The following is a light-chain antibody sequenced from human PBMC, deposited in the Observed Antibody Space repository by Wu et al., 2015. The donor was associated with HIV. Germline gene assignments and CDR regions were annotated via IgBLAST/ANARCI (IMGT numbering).Light chain of an antibody. CDR1: DNVSGL. J-gene: IGKJ1*01. Sequence: DIQLTQSPSTLSASVGDKVTITCRARDNVSGLLAGYQQRPGQAPKLLIFQSSSLENGIPSRFSGSGSERQFTLTINGLQSDDFATYYCQQYNMYPWTFGQGTKIDIK. CDR3: QQYNMYPWT. CDR2: QSS. V-gene: IGKV1-5*03.